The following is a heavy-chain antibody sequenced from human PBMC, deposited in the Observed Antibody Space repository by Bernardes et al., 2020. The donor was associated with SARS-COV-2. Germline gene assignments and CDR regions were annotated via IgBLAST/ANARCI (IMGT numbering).Heavy chain of an antibody. CDR3: ATSRNPDYYGSGTSFDY. J-gene: IGHJ4*02. D-gene: IGHD3-10*01. CDR1: GFTFSSYS. Sequence: GGSLRLSCAASGFTFSSYSMNWVRQAPGKGLEWVSSISSSSSYIYYADSVKGRFTISRDNAKNSLYLQMNSLRAEDTAVYYCATSRNPDYYGSGTSFDYWGQGTLVTVSS. V-gene: IGHV3-21*01. CDR2: ISSSSSYI.